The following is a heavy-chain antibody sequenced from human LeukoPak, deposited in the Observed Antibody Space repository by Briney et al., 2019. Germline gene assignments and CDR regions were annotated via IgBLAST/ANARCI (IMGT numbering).Heavy chain of an antibody. Sequence: PSETLSLTRAVSGGSISNENWWGWVRRPPVKGLEWIGEIYHSGSTNYIPSLKSRVTISVDKSKNQFSLKLTSVTAADTAVYYCAGSPIGYGMDVWGQGTTVTVSS. CDR1: GGSISNENW. V-gene: IGHV4-4*02. J-gene: IGHJ6*02. CDR2: IYHSGST. CDR3: AGSPIGYGMDV.